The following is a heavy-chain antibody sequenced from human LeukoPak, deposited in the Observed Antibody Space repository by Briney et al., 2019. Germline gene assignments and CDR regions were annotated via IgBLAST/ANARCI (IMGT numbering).Heavy chain of an antibody. CDR3: AKDSGVLWELDYFDY. V-gene: IGHV3-30*02. J-gene: IGHJ4*02. CDR1: GFTFSSYG. CDR2: IRYDGSNK. Sequence: GGSLRLSCAASGFTFSSYGMHWVRQAPGKGLEWVAFIRYDGSNKYYADSVEGRFTISRDNSKNTLYLQMNSLRAEDTAVYYCAKDSGVLWELDYFDYWGQGTLVTVSS. D-gene: IGHD1-26*01.